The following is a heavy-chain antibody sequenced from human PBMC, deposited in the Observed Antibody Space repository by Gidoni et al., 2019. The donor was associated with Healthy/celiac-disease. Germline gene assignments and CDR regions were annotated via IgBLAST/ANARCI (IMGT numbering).Heavy chain of an antibody. D-gene: IGHD6-6*01. J-gene: IGHJ6*03. CDR2: MNPNSGNT. V-gene: IGHV1-8*01. CDR3: ARGRRYSSSPRSYYYYYYMDV. CDR1: GYTFTSYD. Sequence: QVQLVQSGAEVKKPGASVKVSCKASGYTFTSYDINWVRQATGQGLEWMGWMNPNSGNTGYAQKFQGRVTMTRNTSISTAYMELSSLRSEDTAVYYCARGRRYSSSPRSYYYYYYMDVWGKGTTVTVSS.